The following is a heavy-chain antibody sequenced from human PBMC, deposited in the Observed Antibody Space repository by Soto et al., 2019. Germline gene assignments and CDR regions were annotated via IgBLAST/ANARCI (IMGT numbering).Heavy chain of an antibody. CDR3: ARALLSIAAARMPSGGMDV. J-gene: IGHJ6*02. V-gene: IGHV1-69*13. Sequence: SVKVSCKASGGTFSSYAISWVRQAPGQGLEWMGGIIPIFGTANYTQKFQGRVTITADESTSTAYMELSSLRSEDTAVYYCARALLSIAAARMPSGGMDVWGQGTTVTVSS. D-gene: IGHD6-13*01. CDR1: GGTFSSYA. CDR2: IIPIFGTA.